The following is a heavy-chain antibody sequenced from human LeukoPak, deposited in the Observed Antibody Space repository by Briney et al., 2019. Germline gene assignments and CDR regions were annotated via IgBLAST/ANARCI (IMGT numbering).Heavy chain of an antibody. J-gene: IGHJ4*02. CDR2: ISHDGSNK. Sequence: GGSLRLSCAASGFTFSSYAMHWVRQAPGKGLEWVAVISHDGSNKYYADSVKGRFTISRDNSKNTLYLQMNSLRAEDTAVYYCARDLRVYSSSWYWGRGTLVTVSS. V-gene: IGHV3-30*04. CDR3: ARDLRVYSSSWY. D-gene: IGHD6-13*01. CDR1: GFTFSSYA.